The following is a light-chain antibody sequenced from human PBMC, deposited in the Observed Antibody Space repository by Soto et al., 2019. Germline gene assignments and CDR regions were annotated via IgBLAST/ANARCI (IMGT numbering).Light chain of an antibody. Sequence: DVVMTQSPLSLPVTLGQPASISCRSSQSLVSSDGNIYLNWFQQRPGQSPRRLIYKVSNRDSGVPDRFSGSGSGTDFTLKISGVEAEDVGVYYCMQGTHWPPWTFGQGTKVEIK. V-gene: IGKV2-30*01. J-gene: IGKJ1*01. CDR3: MQGTHWPPWT. CDR1: QSLVSSDGNIY. CDR2: KVS.